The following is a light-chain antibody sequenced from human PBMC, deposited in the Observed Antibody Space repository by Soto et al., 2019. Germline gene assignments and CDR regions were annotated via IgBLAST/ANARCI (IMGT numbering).Light chain of an antibody. CDR1: QSISSW. CDR2: KAS. Sequence: DIQMIQSPSTLSASVGDRVTITCRASQSISSWLAWYQQKPGRAPMLLIYKASSLESGVPSRFSGSGSRTEFTLTISSLQPDDFATYYCQQYNSFPTCGQGTKVEIK. CDR3: QQYNSFPT. V-gene: IGKV1-5*03. J-gene: IGKJ1*01.